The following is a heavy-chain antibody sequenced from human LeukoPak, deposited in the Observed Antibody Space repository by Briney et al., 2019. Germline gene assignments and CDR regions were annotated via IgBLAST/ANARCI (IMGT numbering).Heavy chain of an antibody. CDR2: IYYSGST. D-gene: IGHD2-15*01. CDR3: ARGPLGYCSGGSCPDY. Sequence: KTSETLSLTCTVSGGSISSSSYYWGWIRQPPGKGLEWIGGIYYSGSTYYNPSLKSRVTISVDTSKNQFSLKLSSVTAADTAVYYCARGPLGYCSGGSCPDYWGQGTLVTVSS. V-gene: IGHV4-39*07. CDR1: GGSISSSSYY. J-gene: IGHJ4*02.